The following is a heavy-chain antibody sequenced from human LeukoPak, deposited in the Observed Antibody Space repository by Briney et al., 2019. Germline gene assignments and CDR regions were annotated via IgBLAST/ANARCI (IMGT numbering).Heavy chain of an antibody. CDR3: ARAYDSSGYLFYYYYMDV. CDR2: INHSGST. Sequence: SETLSLTCAVYGGSLSGYYWSWLRQPPGKGLEWIGEINHSGSTNYNPSLTKRVTISVDTSKNQFSLKLSSVTAADTAVYYCARAYDSSGYLFYYYYMDVWGKGTTVTVSS. D-gene: IGHD3-22*01. J-gene: IGHJ6*03. CDR1: GGSLSGYY. V-gene: IGHV4-34*01.